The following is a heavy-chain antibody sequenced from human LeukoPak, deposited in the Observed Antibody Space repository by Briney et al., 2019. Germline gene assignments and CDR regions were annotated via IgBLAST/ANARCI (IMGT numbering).Heavy chain of an antibody. D-gene: IGHD7-27*01. CDR3: ARGGDSAFDY. Sequence: KPSGTLSLTCAVYGGSFSGYYWSWIRQPPGKGLEWIGEINHSGSTNYNPSLKSRVTISVDTSKNQFSLKLSSVTAADTAVYYCARGGDSAFDYWGQGTLVTVSS. CDR2: INHSGST. CDR1: GGSFSGYY. J-gene: IGHJ4*02. V-gene: IGHV4-34*01.